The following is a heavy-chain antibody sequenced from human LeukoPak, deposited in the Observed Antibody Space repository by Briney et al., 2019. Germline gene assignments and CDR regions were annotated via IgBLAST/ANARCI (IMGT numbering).Heavy chain of an antibody. CDR3: AKAPFGVVPDWFDP. V-gene: IGHV3-30*18. CDR1: GFTFSSYG. J-gene: IGHJ5*02. CDR2: ISYDGSDK. Sequence: GGSLRLSCAASGFTFSSYGMRWVRQAPGKGLEWVAVISYDGSDKYYADSVKGRFTISRDNSKNTLYLQMNSLRAEDTAVYYCAKAPFGVVPDWFDPWGQGTLVTVSS. D-gene: IGHD3-3*01.